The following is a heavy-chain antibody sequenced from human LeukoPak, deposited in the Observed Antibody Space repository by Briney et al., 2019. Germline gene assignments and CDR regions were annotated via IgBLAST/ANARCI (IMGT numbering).Heavy chain of an antibody. CDR1: GGTLNTHI. J-gene: IGHJ3*02. V-gene: IGHV1-69*08. CDR2: ITPIIDTT. D-gene: IGHD6-19*01. CDR3: ARFAVAGAFDI. Sequence: GASVKVSCKASGGTLNTHIFTWVRQAPGQGLEWMGRITPIIDTTKYAQKFQGRMTITADKSTSTIYIELSSLRSDDTAVYYCARFAVAGAFDIWGQGTMVTVSS.